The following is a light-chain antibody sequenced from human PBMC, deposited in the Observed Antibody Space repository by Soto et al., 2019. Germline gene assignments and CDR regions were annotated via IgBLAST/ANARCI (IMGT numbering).Light chain of an antibody. CDR2: GVS. CDR3: SSHTISSALQV. Sequence: QSALTQPASVSGSPGQSITISCTGTSSDIGGYNSVSWYQQHPGKAPKLVIYGVSNRPSGVSNRFSGSKSGNTASLTISGLQDDDEADYYCSSHTISSALQVFGTGTKSP. V-gene: IGLV2-14*01. CDR1: SSDIGGYNS. J-gene: IGLJ1*01.